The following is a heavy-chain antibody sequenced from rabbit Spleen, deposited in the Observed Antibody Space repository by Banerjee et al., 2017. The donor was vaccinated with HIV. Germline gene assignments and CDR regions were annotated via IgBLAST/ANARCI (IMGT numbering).Heavy chain of an antibody. J-gene: IGHJ4*01. CDR1: GFSFSSGYD. Sequence: QQLAESGGGLVKPGASLTLTCTASGFSFSSGYDMYWVRQAPGKGLEWIASINAGTSGITFYASWAKGRFTISKTSSTTVTLQMTSLTVADTATYFCARVGAGLNYDLWGQGTLVTVS. D-gene: IGHD4-1*01. CDR2: INAGTSGIT. CDR3: ARVGAGLNYDL. V-gene: IGHV1S40*01.